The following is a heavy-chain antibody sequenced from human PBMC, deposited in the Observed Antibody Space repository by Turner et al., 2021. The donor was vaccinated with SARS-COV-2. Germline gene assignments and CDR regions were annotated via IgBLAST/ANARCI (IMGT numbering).Heavy chain of an antibody. J-gene: IGHJ2*01. CDR3: ATKTHCGSDCYSKYFDL. CDR2: MSYSEMT. CDR1: GGSVTISFYF. Sequence: QLQLEESGPGLVKASETLSLTCGVSGGSVTISFYFWGWVRQAPGRGLEWIASMSYSEMTYHNPSLRSRVSISKDTSKNQFSLRLTSLTAADTAIYYCATKTHCGSDCYSKYFDLWGRGTPVTVAS. V-gene: IGHV4-39*01. D-gene: IGHD2-21*02.